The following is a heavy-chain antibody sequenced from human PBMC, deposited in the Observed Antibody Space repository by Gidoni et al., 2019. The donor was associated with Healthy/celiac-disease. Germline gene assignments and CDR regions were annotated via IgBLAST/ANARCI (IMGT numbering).Heavy chain of an antibody. CDR2: IKHSEST. CDR1: GGSFSGYY. Sequence: QVQLQQWGAGLLKPSATLSLTCAVYGGSFSGYYWLWIRQPPGKGLEWSGEIKHSESTNYNPSLKSRVTISVDTSKNQFALKLSSVTAADTAVYYWARGGRGLEVWWLRRSNWFEPWGQGTLVTVSS. V-gene: IGHV4-34*01. CDR3: ARGGRGLEVWWLRRSNWFEP. D-gene: IGHD5-12*01. J-gene: IGHJ5*02.